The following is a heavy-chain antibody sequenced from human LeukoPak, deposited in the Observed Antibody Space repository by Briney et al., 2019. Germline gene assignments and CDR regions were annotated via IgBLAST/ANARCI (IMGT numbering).Heavy chain of an antibody. D-gene: IGHD6-19*01. V-gene: IGHV3-23*01. CDR2: ISGSGGST. CDR1: GFTFSSYA. Sequence: PGGSLRLSCAASGFTFSSYAMSWVRQAPGKGLEWVSAISGSGGSTYYADSVKGRFTISRDNSKNTLYLQMNSLRAEDTAVYYCAKAGSGYSSGLENYFDYWGQGTLVTVSS. CDR3: AKAGSGYSSGLENYFDY. J-gene: IGHJ4*02.